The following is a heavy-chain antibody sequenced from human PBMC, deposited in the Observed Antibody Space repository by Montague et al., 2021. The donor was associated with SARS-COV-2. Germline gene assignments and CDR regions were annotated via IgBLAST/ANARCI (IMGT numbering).Heavy chain of an antibody. Sequence: SETLSLTCTVSGGSVSSNRDSWGWIRQPPGRGLEWIGTFSYSGSTYSNPSLNNRVTISVDTSKSQFSLRLTSVTAADTAVYYCVREGRSSAYAMDYWGQGTLVTVSS. V-gene: IGHV4-39*07. CDR2: FSYSGST. CDR1: GGSVSSNRDS. D-gene: IGHD3-22*01. J-gene: IGHJ4*02. CDR3: VREGRSSAYAMDY.